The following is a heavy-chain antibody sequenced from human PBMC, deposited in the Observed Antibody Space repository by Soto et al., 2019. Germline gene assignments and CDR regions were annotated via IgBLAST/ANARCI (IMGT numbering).Heavy chain of an antibody. CDR2: VSLDSESI. V-gene: IGHV3-48*02. J-gene: IGHJ6*01. Sequence: PGGSLRLFSRASGSDFSTYSMDWVRQAAGQALEWSAYVSLDSESIQYAASLKGRFTISRDDAENSLYLQMDRLRDQDTATYYCARLYYDYVWGQGTTVTVSS. CDR1: GSDFSTYS. D-gene: IGHD3-3*01. CDR3: ARLYYDYV.